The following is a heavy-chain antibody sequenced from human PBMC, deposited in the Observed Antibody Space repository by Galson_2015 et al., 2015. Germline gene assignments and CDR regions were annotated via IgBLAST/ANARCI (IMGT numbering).Heavy chain of an antibody. D-gene: IGHD5-24*01. CDR2: INPNSGGT. CDR1: GYTFTGYY. CDR3: ARERDGYNPDY. V-gene: IGHV1-2*06. Sequence: ASGYTFTGYYMHWVRQAPGQGLEWMGRINPNSGGTNYAQKFQGRVTMTRDTSISTAYMELSRLRSDDTAVYYCARERDGYNPDYWGQGTLVTVSS. J-gene: IGHJ4*02.